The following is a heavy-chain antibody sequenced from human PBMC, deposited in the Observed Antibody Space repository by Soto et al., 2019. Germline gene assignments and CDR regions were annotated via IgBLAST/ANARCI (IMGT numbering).Heavy chain of an antibody. Sequence: GESLKISCKGSGYMFTTYWIGWVRQMPGKGLEWMGIIYPGDSDARYSPSFQGQVTISVDKSISTAYLQWSSLKASDTAMYYCARQSGTYDADGFQCWGQGTMGTVSS. CDR2: IYPGDSDA. CDR3: ARQSGTYDADGFQC. D-gene: IGHD1-26*01. CDR1: GYMFTTYW. V-gene: IGHV5-51*01. J-gene: IGHJ3*01.